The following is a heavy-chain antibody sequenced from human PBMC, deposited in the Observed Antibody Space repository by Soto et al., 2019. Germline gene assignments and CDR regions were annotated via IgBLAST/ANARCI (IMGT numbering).Heavy chain of an antibody. V-gene: IGHV3-7*03. CDR1: GFTFSSYW. Sequence: SLRLSCAASGFTFSSYWMSWVRQAPGKGLEWVANIKQDGSEMHYVDSVKGRFTISRDNAKNSLYLQMDSLRAGDTAVYYCARGLNYGDYGRGYYFDYWGQGTLVTVSS. D-gene: IGHD4-17*01. CDR3: ARGLNYGDYGRGYYFDY. CDR2: IKQDGSEM. J-gene: IGHJ4*02.